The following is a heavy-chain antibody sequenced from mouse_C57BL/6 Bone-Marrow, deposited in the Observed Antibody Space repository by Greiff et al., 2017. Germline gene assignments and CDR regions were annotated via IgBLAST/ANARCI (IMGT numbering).Heavy chain of an antibody. Sequence: QVHVKQSGAELVKPGASVKLSCKASGYTFTSYWMHWVKQRPGQGLEWIGMIHPNSGSTNYNEKFKSKATLTVDKSSSTAYMQLSSLTSEDSAVXYCAELGLFDYWGQGTTLTVSS. V-gene: IGHV1-64*01. J-gene: IGHJ2*01. D-gene: IGHD4-1*01. CDR3: AELGLFDY. CDR2: IHPNSGST. CDR1: GYTFTSYW.